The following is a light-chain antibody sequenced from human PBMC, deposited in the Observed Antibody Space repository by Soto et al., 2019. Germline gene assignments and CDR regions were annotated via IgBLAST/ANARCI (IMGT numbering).Light chain of an antibody. CDR3: MQGTHWPLT. CDR2: NVS. V-gene: IGKV2-30*02. CDR1: QGLKHSDGNTY. Sequence: DVVMTQSPLSLPVTLGQPASISCRSSQGLKHSDGNTYLHWFQQRPGQSPRRLINNVSNRYSGVTDRSSGSGSCTDFPLKISRVEAEDVGRFYCMQGTHWPLTFGQGTKVEIK. J-gene: IGKJ1*01.